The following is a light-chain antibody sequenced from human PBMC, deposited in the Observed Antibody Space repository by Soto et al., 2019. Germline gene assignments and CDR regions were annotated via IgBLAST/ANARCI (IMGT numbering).Light chain of an antibody. V-gene: IGKV2-28*01. J-gene: IGKJ5*01. CDR2: LGS. Sequence: DIVLTQSPLSLPVTPGEPSSISCRSSQILLSSNGNKYLDWYLQKPGQSPQVLSYLGSNRASGVPDRFSGSGSGTDFTLKISRVEAEDVGVYYCMQGTHWPITFGQGTRLEIK. CDR1: QILLSSNGNKY. CDR3: MQGTHWPIT.